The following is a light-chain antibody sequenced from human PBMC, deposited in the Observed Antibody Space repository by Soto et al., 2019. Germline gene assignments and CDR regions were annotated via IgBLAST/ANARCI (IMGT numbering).Light chain of an antibody. CDR3: QHYDNLLLT. J-gene: IGKJ4*01. V-gene: IGKV1-33*01. CDR1: QDINTY. CDR2: DAS. Sequence: DIQMTQSPSSLSASVGDRVTITCQASQDINTYLNWYQQKPGKAPNLLIYDASKLETGVPSRFSGGGSGTDFTFTGTRLQPEDIATYFCQHYDNLLLTFGGGTKVEL.